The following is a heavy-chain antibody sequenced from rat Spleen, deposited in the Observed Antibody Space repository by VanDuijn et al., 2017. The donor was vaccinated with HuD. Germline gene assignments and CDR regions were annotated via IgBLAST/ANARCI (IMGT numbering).Heavy chain of an antibody. Sequence: QVQLKESGPGLVQPSQTLSLTCTVSGFSLTSNSVHWVRQPPGKGLEWMGGIWTGGSTAYNSLLKSRLSISRDTSKSQVFLKMNSLQTEDTATYYCARLGGLWRGTYGIMDAWGQGASVTVPS. V-gene: IGHV2-1*01. CDR3: ARLGGLWRGTYGIMDA. J-gene: IGHJ4*01. CDR1: GFSLTSNS. CDR2: IWTGGST. D-gene: IGHD2-1*01.